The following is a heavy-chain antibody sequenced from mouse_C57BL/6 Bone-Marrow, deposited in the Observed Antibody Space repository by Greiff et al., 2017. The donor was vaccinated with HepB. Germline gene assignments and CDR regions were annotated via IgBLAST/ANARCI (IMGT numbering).Heavy chain of an antibody. J-gene: IGHJ3*01. V-gene: IGHV1-18*01. CDR1: GYTFTDYN. CDR3: ASSYGFAY. Sequence: EVKVVESGPELVKPGASVKIPCKASGYTFTDYNMDWVKQSHGKSLEWIGDINPNNGGTIYNQKFKGKATLTVDKSSSTAYMELRSLTSEDTAVYYCASSYGFAYWGQGTLVTVSA. D-gene: IGHD2-12*01. CDR2: INPNNGGT.